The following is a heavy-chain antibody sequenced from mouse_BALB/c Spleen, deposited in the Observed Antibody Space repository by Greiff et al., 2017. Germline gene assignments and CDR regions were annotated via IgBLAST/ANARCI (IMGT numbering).Heavy chain of an antibody. J-gene: IGHJ3*01. V-gene: IGHV5-6*01. CDR3: ARDGYYEAWFAY. Sequence: EVKLVESGGDLVKPGGSLKLSCAASGFTFSSYGMSWVRQTPDKRLEWVATISSGGSYTYYPDSVKGRFTISRDTAKNTLYLQMSSLKSEDTAMYYCARDGYYEAWFAYWGQGTLVTVSA. D-gene: IGHD2-3*01. CDR2: ISSGGSYT. CDR1: GFTFSSYG.